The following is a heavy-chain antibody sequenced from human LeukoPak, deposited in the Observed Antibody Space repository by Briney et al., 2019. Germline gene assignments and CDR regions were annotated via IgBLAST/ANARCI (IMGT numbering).Heavy chain of an antibody. J-gene: IGHJ4*02. CDR3: ARDPPVTWDTAMGDY. CDR2: MYNSGST. CDR1: GGSIRSGDYY. Sequence: NPSQALSLTCTVSGGSIRSGDYYWSWIRQPPGKGLEWIGHMYNSGSTYYNPSLKSRVTISVDTSKNQFSLKLSSVTAADTAVYYCARDPPVTWDTAMGDYWGQGTLVTVSS. D-gene: IGHD5-18*01. V-gene: IGHV4-30-4*08.